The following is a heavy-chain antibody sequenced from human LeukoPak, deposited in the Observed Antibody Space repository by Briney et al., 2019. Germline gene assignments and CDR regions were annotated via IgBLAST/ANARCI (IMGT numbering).Heavy chain of an antibody. V-gene: IGHV3-7*04. CDR2: IKQDGSAK. CDR3: ARGRGSLDY. Sequence: GGSLRLSCVASGFTFSSYWMTWVRQAPGKGLEWVANIKQDGSAKYTLDSVKGRFTISRDNAKNSLYLQMNSLRAEDTAIYYCARGRGSLDYWGQGALVTVSS. J-gene: IGHJ4*02. CDR1: GFTFSSYW. D-gene: IGHD6-25*01.